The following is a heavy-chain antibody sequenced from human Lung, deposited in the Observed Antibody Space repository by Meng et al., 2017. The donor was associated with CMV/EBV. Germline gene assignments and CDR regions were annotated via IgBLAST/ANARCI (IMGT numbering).Heavy chain of an antibody. V-gene: IGHV1-18*01. D-gene: IGHD3-16*01. CDR3: ARRRGVYHFLEGGGDAYFDY. CDR2: INTANGAP. J-gene: IGHJ4*02. Sequence: SVTVSXKGSGYYYNAFGISWMRQAPGQGLEWMGWINTANGAPRYAQRFQGRVTMTTDKSTATSYMELRSLTSDDTAVYYCARRRGVYHFLEGGGDAYFDYWGQGTXVTVSS. CDR1: GYYYNAFG.